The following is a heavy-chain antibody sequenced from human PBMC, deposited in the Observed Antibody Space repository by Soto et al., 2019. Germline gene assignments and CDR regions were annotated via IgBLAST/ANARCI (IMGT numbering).Heavy chain of an antibody. Sequence: LVTHRHPSSVAGGSIIGSSVYWSWIRQPPGKGLEWIGSIYYSGSTYYNPSLKSRVTISVYTSKNQFSLKLSSVTAADTAVYYCAGHESPGMAVDYWGQGTLVTVFS. D-gene: IGHD6-13*01. CDR1: GGSIIGSSVY. CDR3: AGHESPGMAVDY. V-gene: IGHV4-39*01. CDR2: IYYSGST. J-gene: IGHJ4*02.